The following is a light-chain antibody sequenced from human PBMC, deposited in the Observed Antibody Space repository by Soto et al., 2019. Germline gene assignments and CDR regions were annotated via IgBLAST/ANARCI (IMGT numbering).Light chain of an antibody. CDR1: QSVSSSS. J-gene: IGKJ1*01. V-gene: IGKV3-20*01. CDR3: QQYGSSPRT. Sequence: EIVSTPSPGTLSVSPGERPTLSCRARQSVSSSSLAWSQQKPGRAPRLLIYGASSRPPGIPDSYSVTGPGTGLTLTISRLEPEEFAVYYCQQYGSSPRTFGQGTEVHIK. CDR2: GAS.